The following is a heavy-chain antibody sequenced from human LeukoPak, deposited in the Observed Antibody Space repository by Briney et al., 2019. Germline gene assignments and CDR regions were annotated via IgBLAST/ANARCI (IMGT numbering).Heavy chain of an antibody. Sequence: GGSLRLSCAASGFTFSSYGMHWVRQAPGKGLEWVAVIPYDGSNKYYADSVKGRFTISRDNSKNTLYLQMNSLRAEDTAVYYCAKDQWHGSGSFDYWGQGTLVTVSS. CDR2: IPYDGSNK. CDR1: GFTFSSYG. J-gene: IGHJ4*02. V-gene: IGHV3-30*18. CDR3: AKDQWHGSGSFDY. D-gene: IGHD3-10*01.